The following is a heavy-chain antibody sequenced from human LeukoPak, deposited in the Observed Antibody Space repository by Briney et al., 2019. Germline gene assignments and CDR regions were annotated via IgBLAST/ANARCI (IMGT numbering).Heavy chain of an antibody. J-gene: IGHJ4*02. CDR1: GYSFTSYW. V-gene: IGHV5-51*01. CDR2: IYPGDSDT. Sequence: PGESPKISCKGSGYSFTSYWIGWVRQMPGKGLEWMGIIYPGDSDTRYSPSFQGQVTISADKSISTAYLQWSSLKASDTAMYYCARGGIVVVPAAPFDYWGQGTLVTVSS. CDR3: ARGGIVVVPAAPFDY. D-gene: IGHD2-2*01.